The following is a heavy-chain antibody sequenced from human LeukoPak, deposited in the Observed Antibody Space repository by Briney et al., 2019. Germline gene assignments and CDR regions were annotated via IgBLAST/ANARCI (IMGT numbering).Heavy chain of an antibody. J-gene: IGHJ3*02. Sequence: SVKVSCKASGGTFSSYAISWVRQAPGQGLEWMGGIIPIFGTANYAQKFQGRVTITTDESTSTAYMELSSLRSEDTAVYYCAEPGKQLGWAFDIWGQGTMVTVSS. CDR2: IIPIFGTA. V-gene: IGHV1-69*05. CDR3: AEPGKQLGWAFDI. CDR1: GGTFSSYA. D-gene: IGHD6-6*01.